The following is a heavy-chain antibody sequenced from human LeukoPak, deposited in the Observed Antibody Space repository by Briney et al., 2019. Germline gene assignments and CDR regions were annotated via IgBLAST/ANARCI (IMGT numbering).Heavy chain of an antibody. CDR2: IYTSGST. Sequence: SETLSLTCTVSGGSISSYYWSWIRQPAGKGLEWIGRIYTSGSTNYNPSLKSRGTMSVDTSKNQFSLKLSSVTPADTAVYYCARDRGYDILTGYPRDNWFDPWGQGTLVTVSS. CDR3: ARDRGYDILTGYPRDNWFDP. D-gene: IGHD3-9*01. J-gene: IGHJ5*02. V-gene: IGHV4-4*07. CDR1: GGSISSYY.